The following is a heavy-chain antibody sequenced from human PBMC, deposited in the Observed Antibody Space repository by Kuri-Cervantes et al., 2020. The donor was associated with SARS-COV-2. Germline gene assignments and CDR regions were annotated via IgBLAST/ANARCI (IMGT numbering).Heavy chain of an antibody. CDR3: ARGDSLLDWGSDYYYYMDV. J-gene: IGHJ6*03. CDR2: IYHSGST. CDR1: GYSISSGYY. Sequence: SETLSPTCTVSGYSISSGYYWGWIRQPPGKGLEWIGSIYHSGSTYYNPSLKSRVTISVDTSKNQFSLKLSSVTAADTAVYYCARGDSLLDWGSDYYYYMDVWGKGTTVTVSS. D-gene: IGHD7-27*01. V-gene: IGHV4-38-2*02.